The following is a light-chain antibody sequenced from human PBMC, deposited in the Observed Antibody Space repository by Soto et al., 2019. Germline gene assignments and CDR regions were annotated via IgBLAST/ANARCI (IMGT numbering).Light chain of an antibody. Sequence: EIVLTQSPGTLYLSPGERATLSCRASQSVRSRYLAWYQQKPGQALRLLIYCSSSRPTGIPDMVSGSGSGIEFTLTISRLEPEDFAVYYCQQYGTSPQTFGQGTKGEIK. CDR1: QSVRSRY. CDR3: QQYGTSPQT. J-gene: IGKJ1*01. V-gene: IGKV3-20*01. CDR2: CSS.